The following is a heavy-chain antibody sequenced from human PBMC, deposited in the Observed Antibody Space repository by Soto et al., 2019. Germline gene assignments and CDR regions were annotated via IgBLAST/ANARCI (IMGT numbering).Heavy chain of an antibody. Sequence: SVEVSCKASGFTFTSSAVQWVLQARGQRLEWIGWIVVGSGNTNYAQKFQERVTITRDMSTSTAYMELSSLRSEDTAVYYCAAVPPHLYGGNSGSPGRHFFDYWGQGTLVTVSS. J-gene: IGHJ4*02. V-gene: IGHV1-58*01. CDR1: GFTFTSSA. D-gene: IGHD4-17*01. CDR3: AAVPPHLYGGNSGSPGRHFFDY. CDR2: IVVGSGNT.